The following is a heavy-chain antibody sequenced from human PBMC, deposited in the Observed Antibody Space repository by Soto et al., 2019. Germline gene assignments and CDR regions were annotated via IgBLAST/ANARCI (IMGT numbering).Heavy chain of an antibody. CDR1: GYTFTSYY. J-gene: IGHJ6*03. D-gene: IGHD2-15*01. CDR3: ARRAVAAAWDYYYYYMDV. V-gene: IGHV1-46*03. Sequence: ASVKVSCKASGYTFTSYYMHWVRQAPGQGLEWMGIINPSGGSTSYAQKFQGRVTMTRDTSTSTVYMELSNLRSEDTAVYYCARRAVAAAWDYYYYYMDVWGKGTTVTVSS. CDR2: INPSGGST.